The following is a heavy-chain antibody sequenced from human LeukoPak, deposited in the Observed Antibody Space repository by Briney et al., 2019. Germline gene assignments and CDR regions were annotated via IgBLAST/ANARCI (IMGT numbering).Heavy chain of an antibody. J-gene: IGHJ4*02. CDR2: ISYDGSNK. Sequence: PGRSLRLSCAASGFTFSSYGMHWVRQAPGKGLEWVAVISYDGSNKYYADSVKGRFTISRDNSKNTLYLQMNSLRAEDTAVYYCARLYCSSTSCLLDYWGQGTLVTVSS. CDR1: GFTFSSYG. D-gene: IGHD2-2*01. CDR3: ARLYCSSTSCLLDY. V-gene: IGHV3-30*03.